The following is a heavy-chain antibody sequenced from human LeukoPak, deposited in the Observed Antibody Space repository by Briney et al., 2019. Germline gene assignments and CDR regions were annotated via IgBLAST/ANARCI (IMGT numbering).Heavy chain of an antibody. Sequence: GASVKVSCKASGYTFTSYYMHWVRQAPGQGLEWMGIINPSGGSTSHAQKFQGRVTMTRDTSTSTVYMELSSLRSDDTAVYYCATNAVAGILDAFDIWGQGTMVTVSS. CDR2: INPSGGST. D-gene: IGHD6-19*01. V-gene: IGHV1-46*01. CDR1: GYTFTSYY. J-gene: IGHJ3*02. CDR3: ATNAVAGILDAFDI.